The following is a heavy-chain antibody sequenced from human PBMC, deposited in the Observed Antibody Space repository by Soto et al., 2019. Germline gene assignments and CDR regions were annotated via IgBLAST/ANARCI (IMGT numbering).Heavy chain of an antibody. CDR2: ISSSGSII. V-gene: IGHV3-11*04. D-gene: IGHD5-18*01. CDR3: ASRIQLWSHPFDY. CDR1: GFTFSDYY. Sequence: GGSLRLSCAASGFTFSDYYMSWIRQAPGKGLEWVSYISSSGSIIYYADSVKGRFTISRDNAKNSLYLQMNSLRAEDTAVYYCASRIQLWSHPFDYWGQGTLVTVSS. J-gene: IGHJ4*02.